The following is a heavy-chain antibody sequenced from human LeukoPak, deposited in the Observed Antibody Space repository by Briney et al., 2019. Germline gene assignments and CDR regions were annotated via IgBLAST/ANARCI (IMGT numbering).Heavy chain of an antibody. CDR3: ARGRDYYFYHLDV. CDR2: ISAYNGNT. Sequence: GASAKVSCKASGYTFTSYGISWVRQAPRQGLEWMGLISAYNGNTNYAQKLQGRVTITRDTSASTAYMELSSLRSEDTAVYYCARGRDYYFYHLDVWGQGTTVTVSS. CDR1: GYTFTSYG. J-gene: IGHJ6*02. V-gene: IGHV1-18*01.